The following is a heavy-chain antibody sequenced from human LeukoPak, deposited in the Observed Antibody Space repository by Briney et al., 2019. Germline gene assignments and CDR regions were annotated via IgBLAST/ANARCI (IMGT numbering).Heavy chain of an antibody. V-gene: IGHV3-21*01. Sequence: PGGSLRLSCAASGFTFSRYSMNWVRQATGKGVEWVSSISSSSSYIYYADSVKGRFTISRDNAKNSLYLQMNSLRAEDTAVYYCARDSSQGLYYYGMDVWGKGTTVTVSS. CDR3: ARDSSQGLYYYGMDV. CDR1: GFTFSRYS. CDR2: ISSSSSYI. J-gene: IGHJ6*04.